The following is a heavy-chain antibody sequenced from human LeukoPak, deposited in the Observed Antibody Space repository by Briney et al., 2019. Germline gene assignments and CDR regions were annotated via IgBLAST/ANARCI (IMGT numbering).Heavy chain of an antibody. CDR2: IYYSGST. D-gene: IGHD6-19*01. V-gene: IGHV4-59*08. CDR1: GGSISSYY. Sequence: SETLSLTCTVSGGSISSYYWSWIRQPPGKGLEWIGYIYYSGSTNYNPSLKSRVTISVDTSKNQFSLRLSSVTAADTAVHYCARHSIGPESSGWYRGDAFDIWGQGTMVTVSS. CDR3: ARHSIGPESSGWYRGDAFDI. J-gene: IGHJ3*02.